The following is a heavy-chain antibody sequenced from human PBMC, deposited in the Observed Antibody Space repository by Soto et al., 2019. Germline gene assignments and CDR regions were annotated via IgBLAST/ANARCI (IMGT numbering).Heavy chain of an antibody. D-gene: IGHD3-22*01. CDR1: GGSISSYY. Sequence: SETLSLTCTVSGGSISSYYWSWIRQPPGKGLEWIGYIYYSGSTNYNPSLKSRVTISVDTSKNQFSLKLSSVTAADTAVYYCARGAPVAYYYDSSGLDYWGQGTLVTVSS. V-gene: IGHV4-59*01. CDR3: ARGAPVAYYYDSSGLDY. J-gene: IGHJ4*02. CDR2: IYYSGST.